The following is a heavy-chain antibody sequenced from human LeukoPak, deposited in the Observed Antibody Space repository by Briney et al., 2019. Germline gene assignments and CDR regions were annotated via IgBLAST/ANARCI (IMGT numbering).Heavy chain of an antibody. Sequence: GGSLRLSCAASGFTFSSYAMSWVRQAPGKGLEWVSAISGSGGSTYYADSVKGRFTISGDNSKNTLYLQMNSLRAEDTAVYYCATGTPVDTVNDYWGQGTLVTVSS. V-gene: IGHV3-23*01. D-gene: IGHD5-18*01. CDR3: ATGTPVDTVNDY. CDR2: ISGSGGST. CDR1: GFTFSSYA. J-gene: IGHJ4*02.